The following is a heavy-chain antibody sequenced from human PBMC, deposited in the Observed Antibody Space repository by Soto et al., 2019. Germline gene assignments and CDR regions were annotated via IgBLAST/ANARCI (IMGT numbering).Heavy chain of an antibody. V-gene: IGHV1-69*13. CDR1: GGTFSSYA. CDR3: AISTIIYQPLLYAPYYYYGMDV. Sequence: SVKVSCKASGGTFSSYAISWVRQAPGQGLEWMGGIIPIFGTANYAQKFQGRVTITADESTSTAYMELSSLRSEDTAVYYCAISTIIYQPLLYAPYYYYGMDVWGQGTTVTVSS. J-gene: IGHJ6*02. CDR2: IIPIFGTA. D-gene: IGHD2-2*02.